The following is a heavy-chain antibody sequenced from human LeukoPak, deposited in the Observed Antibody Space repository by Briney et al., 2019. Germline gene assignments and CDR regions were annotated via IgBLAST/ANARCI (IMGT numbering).Heavy chain of an antibody. CDR1: GFTFSSYA. Sequence: GGSLRLSCAASGFTFSSYAMSWVRQAPGKGLEWVSAISGSGGSTYYADSVKGRFTISRDNSKNTLYLQMNSLRAEDTAVYYCAKNVERGYSFGSAFDIWGQGTMVTVSS. CDR2: ISGSGGST. CDR3: AKNVERGYSFGSAFDI. D-gene: IGHD5-18*01. V-gene: IGHV3-23*01. J-gene: IGHJ3*02.